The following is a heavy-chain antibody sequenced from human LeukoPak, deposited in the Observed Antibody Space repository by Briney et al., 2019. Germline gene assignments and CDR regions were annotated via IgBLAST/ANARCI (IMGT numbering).Heavy chain of an antibody. V-gene: IGHV3-33*01. CDR2: IWYDGSNK. D-gene: IGHD6-13*01. CDR3: ARDRGSSWYIFEWYVNSTGLDY. CDR1: GFTFSSYG. J-gene: IGHJ4*02. Sequence: GRTLTLSCAASGFTFSSYGMHWVRQAPGKGLEWVAGIWYDGSNKYYADCVKARFTISRDNPKNTMYMQVNSLRAEDTAVYYCARDRGSSWYIFEWYVNSTGLDYWGQGTLVTVSS.